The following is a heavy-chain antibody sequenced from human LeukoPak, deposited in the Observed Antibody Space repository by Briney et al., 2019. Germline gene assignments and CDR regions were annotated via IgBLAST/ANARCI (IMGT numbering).Heavy chain of an antibody. CDR2: ISSSSSTI. Sequence: GGSLRLSYAASGFTFSSYSMNWVRQTPGKGLEWVSYISSSSSTIYYADSVRGRFTISRDDAKNSLYLQMNSLRAEDTAVYYCASGLTVAEGYFDYWGQGTLVTVSS. V-gene: IGHV3-48*01. CDR1: GFTFSSYS. J-gene: IGHJ4*02. D-gene: IGHD6-19*01. CDR3: ASGLTVAEGYFDY.